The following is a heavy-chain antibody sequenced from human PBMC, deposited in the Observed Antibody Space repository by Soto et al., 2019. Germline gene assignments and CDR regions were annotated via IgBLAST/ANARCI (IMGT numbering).Heavy chain of an antibody. V-gene: IGHV4-39*01. D-gene: IGHD3-22*01. CDR2: IYYSGST. J-gene: IGHJ6*02. Sequence: PSETLSLTCTVSGGYISSSSYYWGWIRQPPGKGLEWIGSIYYSGSTYYNTSLKSRVTISVDTSKNQFSLKLSSVTAADTAVYYCARRLYYDSSGFEGGGMDVWGQGTTVTVSS. CDR3: ARRLYYDSSGFEGGGMDV. CDR1: GGYISSSSYY.